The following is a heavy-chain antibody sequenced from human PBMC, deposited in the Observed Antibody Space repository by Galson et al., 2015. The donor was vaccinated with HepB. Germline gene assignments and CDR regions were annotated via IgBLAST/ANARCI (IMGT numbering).Heavy chain of an antibody. J-gene: IGHJ2*01. CDR3: AREVEWPRYFDL. D-gene: IGHD3-3*01. CDR1: GYTLTELS. Sequence: SVKVSCKVSGYTLTELSMHWVRQAPGKGLGWMGGFDPEDGETIYAQKFQGRVTMTEDTSTDTAYMELSSLRSEDTAVYYCAREVEWPRYFDLWGRGTLVTVSS. CDR2: FDPEDGET. V-gene: IGHV1-24*01.